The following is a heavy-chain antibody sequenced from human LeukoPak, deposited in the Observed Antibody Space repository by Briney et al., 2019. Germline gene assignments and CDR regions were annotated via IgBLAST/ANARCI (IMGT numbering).Heavy chain of an antibody. CDR3: ARLYAAGHATVFDY. CDR1: GFTFTNYG. D-gene: IGHD6-13*01. Sequence: GGSLRLSCAASGFTFTNYGMNRVRQAPGKGLEWVSSISSSSSYIYYADSVKGRFTISRDNAKNSLYLQMNSLRAEDTAVYYCARLYAAGHATVFDYWGQGTLVTVSS. CDR2: ISSSSSYI. J-gene: IGHJ4*02. V-gene: IGHV3-21*01.